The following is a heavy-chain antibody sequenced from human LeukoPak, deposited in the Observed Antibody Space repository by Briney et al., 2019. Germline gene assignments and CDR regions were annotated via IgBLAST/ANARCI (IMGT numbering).Heavy chain of an antibody. D-gene: IGHD3-22*01. CDR3: ARGPPGYYYDSSGFSFNY. V-gene: IGHV1-2*02. CDR1: GYTFTGYY. Sequence: GASVKVSCKASGYTFTGYYMHWVRQAPGQGLEWMGWINPNSGGTNYAQKFQGRVTMTRDTSISTAYMELRSLRSDDTAVYYCARGPPGYYYDSSGFSFNYWGQGTLVTVSS. J-gene: IGHJ4*02. CDR2: INPNSGGT.